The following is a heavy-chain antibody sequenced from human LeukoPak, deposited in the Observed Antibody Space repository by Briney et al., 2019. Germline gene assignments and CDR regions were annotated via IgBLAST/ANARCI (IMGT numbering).Heavy chain of an antibody. D-gene: IGHD6-13*01. V-gene: IGHV3-23*01. CDR3: AKNGEQLVFDY. CDR1: GITLSNYG. J-gene: IGHJ4*02. Sequence: PGGSLRLSCAVSGITLSNYGMSWVRQAPGKGLEWVAGISDSGGSTNYADSVKGRFTISRDNPKNTLYLQMNSLRAEDTAVYYCAKNGEQLVFDYWGQGALVTVSS. CDR2: ISDSGGST.